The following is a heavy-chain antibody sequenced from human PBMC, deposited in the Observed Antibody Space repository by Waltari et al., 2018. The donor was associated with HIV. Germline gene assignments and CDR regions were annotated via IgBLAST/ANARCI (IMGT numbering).Heavy chain of an antibody. CDR2: INPNSGDT. CDR1: GYTFTGYY. D-gene: IGHD6-19*01. J-gene: IGHJ2*01. V-gene: IGHV1-2*06. Sequence: QVQLVQSGAEVKKPGASVKVSCKASGYTFTGYYMHWVRQAPGQGLEWLERINPNSGDTNYAKKFQCRGTMTRDPSISTVTMDVGRLKSDDTAVYYCARVSYGGWYISNWYFDLLGRGTLGTVSS. CDR3: ARVSYGGWYISNWYFDL.